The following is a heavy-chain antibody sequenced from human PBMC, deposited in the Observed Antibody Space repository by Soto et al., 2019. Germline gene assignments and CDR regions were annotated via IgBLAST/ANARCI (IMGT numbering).Heavy chain of an antibody. Sequence: QVHLVQSGAEVKKPGASVKVSCKASGYIFSTYTMHWVRQAPGQRLEWMGWINAATGNTKYSQNFQGRVTISRDTSASTAYLDLSSLRSEATAVSYCARVSFETSGYADYWGQGALVTVAS. V-gene: IGHV1-3*01. CDR3: ARVSFETSGYADY. CDR2: INAATGNT. J-gene: IGHJ4*02. D-gene: IGHD3-22*01. CDR1: GYIFSTYT.